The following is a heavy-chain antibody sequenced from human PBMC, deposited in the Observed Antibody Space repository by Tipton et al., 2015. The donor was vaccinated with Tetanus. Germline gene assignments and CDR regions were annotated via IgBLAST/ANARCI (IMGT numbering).Heavy chain of an antibody. D-gene: IGHD3-16*01. CDR1: GGSFSLYY. V-gene: IGHV4-59*12. Sequence: TLSLTCTVSGGSFSLYYWNWVRQAPGKGLEWIGEIYYSGTTNYNPSLKSRVTISTDKSKNQVSLRLNSVTAADTAVYFCARDHGITWGGMGYYYGMDVWGQGTTVTVSS. J-gene: IGHJ6*02. CDR3: ARDHGITWGGMGYYYGMDV. CDR2: IYYSGTT.